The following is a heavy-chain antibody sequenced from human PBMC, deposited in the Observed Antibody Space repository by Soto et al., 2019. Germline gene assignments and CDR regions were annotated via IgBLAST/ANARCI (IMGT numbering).Heavy chain of an antibody. CDR3: ASEIGYGSSTSPTCMDV. J-gene: IGHJ6*02. V-gene: IGHV1-8*01. Sequence: ASVKVSCKASGYTFTSYDINWVRQATGQGLEWMGWMNPNSGNTGYAQKFQGRVTMTRNASISTAYMELSSLRSEDTAVYYCASEIGYGSSTSPTCMDVWGQGTTVTVCS. CDR1: GYTFTSYD. CDR2: MNPNSGNT. D-gene: IGHD2-2*01.